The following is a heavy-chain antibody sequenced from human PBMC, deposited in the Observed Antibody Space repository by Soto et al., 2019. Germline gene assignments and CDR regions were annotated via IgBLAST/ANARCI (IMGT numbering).Heavy chain of an antibody. Sequence: EVQLLESGGALVQPGGSLRPSGSVSGSTFSNYAMTWVRQAPGKGLEWASSISGGGGGTHYADSRKGRFTISRDNSKNTLHLEMKRLRADDTAVYYCAKGSQYDILTAHHAFDSWGQGTLVTVSS. CDR1: GSTFSNYA. D-gene: IGHD3-9*01. J-gene: IGHJ4*02. V-gene: IGHV3-23*01. CDR3: AKGSQYDILTAHHAFDS. CDR2: ISGGGGGT.